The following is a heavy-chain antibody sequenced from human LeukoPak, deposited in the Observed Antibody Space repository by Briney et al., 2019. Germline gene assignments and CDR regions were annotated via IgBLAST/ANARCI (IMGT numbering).Heavy chain of an antibody. Sequence: SQTLSLTCTVSGDSISSRNHFWSWVRQPPGGGLEWIAYIHYDGRAFYNPSLKSRATISMDMSRNQFSLSLRSVTAADTAVYYCAREVDMPADSDAFDIWGQGTTVTVSS. CDR3: AREVDMPADSDAFDI. D-gene: IGHD5-12*01. CDR2: IHYDGRA. CDR1: GDSISSRNHF. J-gene: IGHJ3*02. V-gene: IGHV4-30-4*08.